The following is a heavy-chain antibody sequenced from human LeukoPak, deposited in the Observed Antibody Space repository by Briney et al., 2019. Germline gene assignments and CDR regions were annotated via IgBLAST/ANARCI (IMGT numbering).Heavy chain of an antibody. CDR1: GFIFKSYA. CDR2: ISYDGRNI. D-gene: IGHD2/OR15-2a*01. CDR3: AKGVLSYYYMDV. V-gene: IGHV3-30*04. J-gene: IGHJ6*03. Sequence: GGSLRLSCAASGFIFKSYAMHWVRQAPGKGLEWLAVISYDGRNIDYAASVKGRFTISRDNSEKTVYLQMNNVRADDTAVHLCAKGVLSYYYMDVWGAGTTVIVSS.